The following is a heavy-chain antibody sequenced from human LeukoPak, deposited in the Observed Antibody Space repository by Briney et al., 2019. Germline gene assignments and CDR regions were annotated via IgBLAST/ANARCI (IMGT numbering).Heavy chain of an antibody. J-gene: IGHJ4*02. D-gene: IGHD2-15*01. V-gene: IGHV7-4-1*02. CDR2: INTNTGNP. CDR1: GYSFTGND. Sequence: ASVKVSCKTSGYSFTGNDMQWVRQAPGQGLEWMGWINTNTGNPTYAQGFTGRFVFSLDTSVSTAYLQISSLKAEDTAVYYCARESYIVVVVAATPSLDYWGQGTLVTVSS. CDR3: ARESYIVVVVAATPSLDY.